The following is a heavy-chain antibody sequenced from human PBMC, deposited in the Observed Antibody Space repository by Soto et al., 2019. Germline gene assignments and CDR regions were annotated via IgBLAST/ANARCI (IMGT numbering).Heavy chain of an antibody. CDR3: AKDPYPIAAQRRLYYYYGMDV. CDR2: ISGSGGST. J-gene: IGHJ6*02. CDR1: GFTFSSYA. V-gene: IGHV3-23*01. Sequence: PGGSLRLSCAASGFTFSSYAMSWVRQAPGKGLEWVSAISGSGGSTYYADSVKGRFTISRDNSKNTLYLQMNSLRAEDTAVYYCAKDPYPIAAQRRLYYYYGMDVWGQGTTVTVSS. D-gene: IGHD6-6*01.